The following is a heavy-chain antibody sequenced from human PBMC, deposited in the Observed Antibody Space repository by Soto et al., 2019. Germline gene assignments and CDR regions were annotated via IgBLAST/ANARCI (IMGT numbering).Heavy chain of an antibody. V-gene: IGHV3-53*01. D-gene: IGHD6-6*01. CDR3: ARSIAAPADAFDI. J-gene: IGHJ3*02. CDR1: GFTVSSNY. Sequence: GGSLRLSCAASGFTVSSNYMSWVRQAPGKGLEWVSVIYSGGSTYYADSVKGRFTISRDNSKNTLYLQMNNLRAEDTAVYYCARSIAAPADAFDIWGQGTMVTVSS. CDR2: IYSGGST.